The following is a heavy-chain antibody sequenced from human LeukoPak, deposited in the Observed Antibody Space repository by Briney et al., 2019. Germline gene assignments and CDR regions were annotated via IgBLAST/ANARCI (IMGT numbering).Heavy chain of an antibody. CDR1: GFTFSSYS. CDR2: ISSSSSYI. D-gene: IGHD1-26*01. Sequence: GGSLRLSCAASGFTFSSYSMNWVRQAPGKGLEWVSSISSSSSYIYYADSVKGRFTISRDNAENSLYLQMNSLRAEDTAVYYCARGIVGATTGSSLFDYWGQGTLVTVSS. J-gene: IGHJ4*02. CDR3: ARGIVGATTGSSLFDY. V-gene: IGHV3-21*01.